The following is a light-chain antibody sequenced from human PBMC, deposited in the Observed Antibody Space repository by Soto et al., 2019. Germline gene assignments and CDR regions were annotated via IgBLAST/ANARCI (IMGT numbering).Light chain of an antibody. CDR3: QQYGSTGCT. CDR2: WAS. V-gene: IGKV4-1*01. J-gene: IGKJ1*01. CDR1: QSGLYRSDNKNY. Sequence: DIVMTQSPDSLAVSLGERATINCKSSQSGLYRSDNKNYLAWYQQKPGQPPKLLIYWASTRESGVPDRFNDSVSGTDFPLALSRLQAEAGAVCYCQQYGSTGCTCRRGTRVEIK.